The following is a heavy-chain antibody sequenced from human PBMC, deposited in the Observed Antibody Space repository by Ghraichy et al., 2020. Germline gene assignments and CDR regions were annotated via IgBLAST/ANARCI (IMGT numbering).Heavy chain of an antibody. CDR3: ARWLKRGYCTSTACYSWFDP. D-gene: IGHD2-2*02. CDR1: GGSVSSDIYY. Sequence: SETLSLTCTVSGGSVSSDIYYWSWIRQPPGKGLEWIGNIYYSGTTNYNASLGGRVTISLDTSKNQFSLNLRSVTAADTGVYYCARWLKRGYCTSTACYSWFDPWGQGTLVTVSS. J-gene: IGHJ5*02. V-gene: IGHV4-61*01. CDR2: IYYSGTT.